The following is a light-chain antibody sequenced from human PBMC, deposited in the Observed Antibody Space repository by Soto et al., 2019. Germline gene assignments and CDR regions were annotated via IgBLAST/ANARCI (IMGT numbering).Light chain of an antibody. CDR3: QQGYSTPWT. CDR2: KAS. CDR1: QTISSW. Sequence: DIQMTQSPSTLSGSVGDRVTITCRASQTISSWLAWYQQKPGKAPNLLIYKASSLESGVPSRFGGSGSGTDFTLTLNSLQPEDFATYYCQQGYSTPWTFGQGTKVDI. V-gene: IGKV1-5*03. J-gene: IGKJ1*01.